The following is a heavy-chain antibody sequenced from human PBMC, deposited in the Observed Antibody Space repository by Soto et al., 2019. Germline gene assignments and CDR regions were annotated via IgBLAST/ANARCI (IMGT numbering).Heavy chain of an antibody. Sequence: QVQLVQSGAEVKKPGSSVKVSCKASGGTFSSYAISWVRQAPGQGLEWMGGIIPIFGTANYAQKFQGRVTITADESTSTAYMELSSLRSEDTAVYYCAIDPAARHVVPFYYYYGMDVWGQGTTVTVSS. V-gene: IGHV1-69*12. CDR3: AIDPAARHVVPFYYYYGMDV. J-gene: IGHJ6*02. CDR2: IIPIFGTA. CDR1: GGTFSSYA. D-gene: IGHD6-6*01.